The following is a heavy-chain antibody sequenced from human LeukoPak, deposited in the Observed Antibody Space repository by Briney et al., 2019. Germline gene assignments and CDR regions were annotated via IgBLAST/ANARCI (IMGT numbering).Heavy chain of an antibody. Sequence: SVKVSCKASGGTFSSYAISWVRQAPGQGLEWMGGIIPIFGTANYAQKFQGRVTITADKSTSTAYMELSSLRSEDTAVYYCARDRCGGSSCYYFQHWGQGTLVTVSS. CDR3: ARDRCGGSSCYYFQH. V-gene: IGHV1-69*06. CDR2: IIPIFGTA. D-gene: IGHD2-15*01. J-gene: IGHJ1*01. CDR1: GGTFSSYA.